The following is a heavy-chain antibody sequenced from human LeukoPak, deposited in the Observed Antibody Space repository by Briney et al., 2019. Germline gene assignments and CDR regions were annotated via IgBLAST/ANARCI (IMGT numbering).Heavy chain of an antibody. J-gene: IGHJ5*02. CDR3: ARGQVPAARGYNWFDP. D-gene: IGHD2-2*01. Sequence: SETLSLTCAVYGWSFNDYYWNWVRQPPGKGLEWIGEINARGDTNYNPSLKSRVTISVDSSKNQFSLTLTSMIAADTAIYYCARGQVPAARGYNWFDPWGQRTLVTVSS. CDR2: INARGDT. V-gene: IGHV4-34*01. CDR1: GWSFNDYY.